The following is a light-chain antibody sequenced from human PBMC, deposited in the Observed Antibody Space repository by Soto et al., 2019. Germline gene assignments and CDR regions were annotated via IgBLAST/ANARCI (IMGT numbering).Light chain of an antibody. J-gene: IGLJ2*01. V-gene: IGLV2-14*01. CDR2: DVS. CDR3: ISYTSSSTVV. CDR1: SSDVGGYNY. Sequence: QSALTQPASVSGSPGQSITISCTGTSSDVGGYNYVSWYQQHPGKAPKLMIYDVSNRPSGVSNRFSGSKSGNTASLTISGLQVEDEADYYCISYTSSSTVVFGGATQLTVL.